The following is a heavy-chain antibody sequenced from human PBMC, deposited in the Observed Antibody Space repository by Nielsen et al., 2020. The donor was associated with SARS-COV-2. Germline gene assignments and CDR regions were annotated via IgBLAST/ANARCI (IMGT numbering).Heavy chain of an antibody. J-gene: IGHJ4*02. Sequence: GESLKISCAASGFTFSDYAMAWVRQAPGKGLEWVSVIKTNGGITYYADSVKGRCTISRDNSKNSLYLQMNSLRSEDTALYYCTRGFYSQSDYWGQGTLVTVSS. D-gene: IGHD2-15*01. V-gene: IGHV3-23*01. CDR3: TRGFYSQSDY. CDR1: GFTFSDYA. CDR2: IKTNGGIT.